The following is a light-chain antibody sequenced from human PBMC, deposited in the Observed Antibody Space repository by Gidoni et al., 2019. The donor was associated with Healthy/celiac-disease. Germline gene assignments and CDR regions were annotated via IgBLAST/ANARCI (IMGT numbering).Light chain of an antibody. CDR3: MQALQTPRT. J-gene: IGKJ3*01. V-gene: IGKV2-28*01. CDR1: QSRLHSNGYNH. Sequence: DIVMTQFPLSLPVTPGEPASISCRPSQSRLHSNGYNHLDWYLQKPGQAPQLLIYLGSNRASGVPDRFSGSGSGTDFTLKISKVEAEDVGVYYCMQALQTPRTFGPGTKVDIK. CDR2: LGS.